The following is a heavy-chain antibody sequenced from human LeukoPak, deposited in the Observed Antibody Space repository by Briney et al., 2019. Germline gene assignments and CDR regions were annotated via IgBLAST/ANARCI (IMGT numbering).Heavy chain of an antibody. Sequence: GGSLRLSCEASGFTFRNYWMSWVRQAPGKGLEWVSTVTSSGGNTYYADSVKGRFTNSRDNSKNTLYLQMNSLRAEDTAVYYCAKTMGAIDHDCWGQGTLVTVSS. J-gene: IGHJ4*02. CDR1: GFTFRNYW. V-gene: IGHV3-23*01. D-gene: IGHD1-26*01. CDR3: AKTMGAIDHDC. CDR2: VTSSGGNT.